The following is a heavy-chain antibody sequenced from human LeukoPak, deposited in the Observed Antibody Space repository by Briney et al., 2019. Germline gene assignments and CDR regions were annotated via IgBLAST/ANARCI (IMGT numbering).Heavy chain of an antibody. CDR2: INPNSGGT. Sequence: ASVKVSCKASGYTFTGYYMHWVRQAPGQGLEWMGWINPNSGGTNYAQKFQGRVTMTRDTSISTAYMELSRLRSDDTAVYYWAVLEDSSSWYSNFDYWGQGTLVTVSS. CDR1: GYTFTGYY. J-gene: IGHJ4*02. D-gene: IGHD6-13*01. V-gene: IGHV1-2*02. CDR3: AVLEDSSSWYSNFDY.